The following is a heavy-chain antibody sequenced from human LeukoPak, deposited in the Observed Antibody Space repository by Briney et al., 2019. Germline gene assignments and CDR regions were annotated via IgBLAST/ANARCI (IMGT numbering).Heavy chain of an antibody. CDR3: ASSYYYDSSGYPNWSFGL. CDR2: IYYSGST. CDR1: GGSISSYY. Sequence: SETLSLTCTVSGGSISSYYWSWIRQPPGKGLEWIGYIYYSGSTKYNPSLKSRVTISVDTSKNQFSLKLSSVTAADTAVYYCASSYYYDSSGYPNWSFGLWGRGTLVTVSS. D-gene: IGHD3-22*01. J-gene: IGHJ2*01. V-gene: IGHV4-59*08.